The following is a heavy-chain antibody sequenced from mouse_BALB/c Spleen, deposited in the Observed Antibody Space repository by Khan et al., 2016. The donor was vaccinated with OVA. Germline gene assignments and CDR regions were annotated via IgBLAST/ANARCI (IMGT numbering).Heavy chain of an antibody. CDR2: IDPSTDYT. CDR3: VNHGSSSAWFTY. D-gene: IGHD1-1*01. V-gene: IGHV1-7*01. CDR1: GYTFTSYW. Sequence: QVQLKESGAELAKPGASVKMSCKASGYTFTSYWMHWVKQRPGQGLEGIGYIDPSTDYTEYNQKFRDKATLTVDKSTTTVYMQLTSLTSEDSAVYYCVNHGSSSAWFTYWGQGTLVTVSA. J-gene: IGHJ3*01.